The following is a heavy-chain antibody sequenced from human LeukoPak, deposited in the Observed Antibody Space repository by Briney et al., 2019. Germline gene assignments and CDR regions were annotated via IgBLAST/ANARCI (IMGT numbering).Heavy chain of an antibody. J-gene: IGHJ3*02. CDR2: ISSSSSYI. CDR1: QLSFSRYS. Sequence: GGSLRLSCEASQLSFSRYSMNWVRQAPGKGLEWVSSISSSSSYIYYADSVKGRFTISRDNAKNSLYLQMNSLRAEDTAVYYCARDTGAFDIWGQGTMVTVSS. V-gene: IGHV3-21*01. D-gene: IGHD1-14*01. CDR3: ARDTGAFDI.